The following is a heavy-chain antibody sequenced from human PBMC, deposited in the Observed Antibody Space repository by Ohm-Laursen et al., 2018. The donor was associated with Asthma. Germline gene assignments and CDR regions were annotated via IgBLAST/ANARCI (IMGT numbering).Heavy chain of an antibody. CDR3: AREVDTPTDTDAFDI. D-gene: IGHD5-18*01. CDR1: GGSITSVNYF. CDR2: IYYIGST. V-gene: IGHV4-31*03. J-gene: IGHJ3*02. Sequence: QTLTLTCTVSGGSITSVNYFWSWIRQHPGGGLEWIAYIYYIGSTFYNPSLESRATISRDTSRNQFSLKLTSVTAADTAVYYCAREVDTPTDTDAFDIWGQGTMVTVSS.